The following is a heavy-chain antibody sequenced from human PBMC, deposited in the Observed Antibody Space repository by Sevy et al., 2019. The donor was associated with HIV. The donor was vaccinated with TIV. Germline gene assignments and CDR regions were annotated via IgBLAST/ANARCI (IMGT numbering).Heavy chain of an antibody. J-gene: IGHJ4*02. CDR3: ATTKDYYDNSGDPCDY. Sequence: ASLKVSCKVSGYTLTKLSMHWVRQAPGKGLEWMGSFDPEDGETIHAQRFQGRLSMTEDTSTETAYMEMSSLNSEDTAVYYCATTKDYYDNSGDPCDYWGQGSLVTVS. CDR1: GYTLTKLS. V-gene: IGHV1-24*01. CDR2: FDPEDGET. D-gene: IGHD3-22*01.